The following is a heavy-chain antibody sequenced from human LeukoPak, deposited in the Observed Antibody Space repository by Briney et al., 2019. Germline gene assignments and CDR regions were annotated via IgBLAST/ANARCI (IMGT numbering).Heavy chain of an antibody. J-gene: IGHJ4*02. CDR1: GGSISSGSYY. V-gene: IGHV4-61*02. CDR2: IYTSGST. CDR3: ARGISRGEYYFDY. Sequence: SETLSLTCTVSGGSISSGSYYWSWIRQPAGKGLEWIGRIYTSGSTNYNPSLKSRVTISVDTSKNQFSLKLSSVTAADTAVYYCARGISRGEYYFDYWGQGTLVTVSS. D-gene: IGHD3-10*01.